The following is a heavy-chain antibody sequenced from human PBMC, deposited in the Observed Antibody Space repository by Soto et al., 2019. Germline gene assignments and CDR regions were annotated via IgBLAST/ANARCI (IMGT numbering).Heavy chain of an antibody. CDR3: ARERTTVTTSSVWFDP. D-gene: IGHD4-17*01. CDR2: IYYSGST. J-gene: IGHJ5*02. V-gene: IGHV4-59*01. CDR1: GGSISGYY. Sequence: SETLSLTCTVSGGSISGYYWSWIGRPPGKGLEWIGYIYYSGSTNYNPSLKSRVTISVDTSKNQFSLKLSSVTAADTAVYYCARERTTVTTSSVWFDPWGQGTLVTVSS.